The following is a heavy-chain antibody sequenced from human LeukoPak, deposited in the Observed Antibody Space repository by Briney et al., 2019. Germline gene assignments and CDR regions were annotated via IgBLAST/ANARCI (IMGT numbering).Heavy chain of an antibody. D-gene: IGHD3-10*01. Sequence: GGSLRLSCAASGFTFSSYSMNWVRQAPGKGLEWVPSISSSSSYIYYADSVKGRFTISRDNAKNSLYLQMNSLRAEDTALYYCAKDAHYGSGSYTFDYWGQGTLVTVSS. V-gene: IGHV3-21*04. CDR1: GFTFSSYS. CDR2: ISSSSSYI. CDR3: AKDAHYGSGSYTFDY. J-gene: IGHJ4*02.